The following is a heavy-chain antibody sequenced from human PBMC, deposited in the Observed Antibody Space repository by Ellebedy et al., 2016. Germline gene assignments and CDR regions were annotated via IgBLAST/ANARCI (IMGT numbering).Heavy chain of an antibody. CDR1: GGPISSRTYY. CDR2: IYYSGST. J-gene: IGHJ4*02. D-gene: IGHD3-22*01. Sequence: GSLRLXCTVSGGPISSRTYYWGWIRQPPGKGLEWIGTIYYSGSTYYNPSLKTRVTISIDTSRNQFSLKLSSVTAADTAVYYCARDNYSNTRGYYYFPPYAFDSWGQGTLVTVSS. V-gene: IGHV4-39*07. CDR3: ARDNYSNTRGYYYFPPYAFDS.